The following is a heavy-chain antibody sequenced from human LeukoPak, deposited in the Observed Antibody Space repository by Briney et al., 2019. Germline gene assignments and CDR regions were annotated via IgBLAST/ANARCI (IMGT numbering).Heavy chain of an antibody. CDR1: GYTFTGYY. CDR2: INPNSGGT. D-gene: IGHD6-6*01. CDR3: ARLPYSSSSNRAFDI. Sequence: GASVKVSCKASGYTFTGYYMHWVRQAPGQGLEWMGWINPNSGGTNYAQKFQGRVTMTRDTSISTAYMELSRLRSDDTAVYYCARLPYSSSSNRAFDIWGQGTMVTVSS. V-gene: IGHV1-2*02. J-gene: IGHJ3*02.